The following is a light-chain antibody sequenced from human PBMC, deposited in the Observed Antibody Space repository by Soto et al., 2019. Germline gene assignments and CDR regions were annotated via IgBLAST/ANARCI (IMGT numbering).Light chain of an antibody. J-gene: IGLJ2*01. Sequence: QSVLTQPRSVSGSPGQSVTISCTGTSSDVGGYNYVSWCQQHPGKAPKLMIYDVSKRPSGVPDRFSGSKSGNTASLTISGRQAEDEADYYCCSYVGRFVVFGGGTKLTVL. CDR3: CSYVGRFVV. V-gene: IGLV2-11*01. CDR2: DVS. CDR1: SSDVGGYNY.